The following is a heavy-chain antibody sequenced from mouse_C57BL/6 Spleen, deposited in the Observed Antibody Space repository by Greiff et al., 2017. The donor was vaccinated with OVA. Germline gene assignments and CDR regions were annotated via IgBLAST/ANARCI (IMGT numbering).Heavy chain of an antibody. CDR2: LWSGGST. D-gene: IGHD4-1*01. V-gene: IGHV2-2*01. CDR3: ARTVLTGYAMDY. CDR1: GFSLTSYG. J-gene: IGHJ4*01. Sequence: VKLMESGPGLVQPSQSLSITCTVSGFSLTSYGVHWVRQSPGKGLEWLGVLWSGGSTDYNAAFISRLSISKDNSKSQVFFKMNSLQADDTAIYYCARTVLTGYAMDYWGQGTSVTVSS.